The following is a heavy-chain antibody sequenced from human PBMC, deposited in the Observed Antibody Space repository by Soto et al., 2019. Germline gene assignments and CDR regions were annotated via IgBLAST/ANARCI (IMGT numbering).Heavy chain of an antibody. CDR3: ARDLLHYDFWSGYSAYFYYGMDV. V-gene: IGHV3-48*03. D-gene: IGHD3-3*01. CDR2: ISDSGRTI. Sequence: GSLKLSSSASRFTFSFYETNWVRQAPGKGLEWVSYISDSGRTIYYADSVKGRFTVSRDDAQNSVYLQMDSLRAEDTAVYYCARDLLHYDFWSGYSAYFYYGMDVWGPGTTVTVSS. J-gene: IGHJ6*02. CDR1: RFTFSFYE.